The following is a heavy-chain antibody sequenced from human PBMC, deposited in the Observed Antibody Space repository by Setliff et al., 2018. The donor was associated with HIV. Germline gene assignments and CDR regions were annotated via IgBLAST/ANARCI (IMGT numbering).Heavy chain of an antibody. CDR1: GYTFTIYD. D-gene: IGHD4-4*01. CDR2: ISAYNGNT. V-gene: IGHV1-18*01. CDR3: AREGYSVEAFDI. Sequence: GASVKVSCKASGYTFTIYDITWVRQAPGQGLEWMGWISAYNGNTNYAQKLQGRVTMTTDTSTSTAYMELRSLRSDDTAVYYCAREGYSVEAFDIWGQATMVTVSS. J-gene: IGHJ3*02.